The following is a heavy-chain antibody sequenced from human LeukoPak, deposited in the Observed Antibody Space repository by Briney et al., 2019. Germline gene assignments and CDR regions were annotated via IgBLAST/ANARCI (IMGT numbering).Heavy chain of an antibody. CDR1: GFTFSSYG. CDR3: AKSMVSLYGMDV. Sequence: GGSLRLSCAASGFTFSSYGMHWVRQAPGKGLEWVAFIRYDGSNKYYADSVKGRFTISRDNSKNTLYLQMNSLRAEDTAVYYCAKSMVSLYGMDVWGQGITVTVSS. D-gene: IGHD5-18*01. V-gene: IGHV3-30*02. CDR2: IRYDGSNK. J-gene: IGHJ6*02.